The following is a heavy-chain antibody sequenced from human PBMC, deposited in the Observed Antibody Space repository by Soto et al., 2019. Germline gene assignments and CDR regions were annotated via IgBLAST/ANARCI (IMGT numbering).Heavy chain of an antibody. V-gene: IGHV3-64D*06. J-gene: IGHJ4*02. CDR3: VKDYSHGRVPDY. D-gene: IGHD1-26*01. CDR2: STYIGGTP. CDR1: GFTLKDSA. Sequence: EVQLVESGGGLVRPGGSLRLSCSASGFTLKDSAMHWVRQAPGRGLEQVAASTYIGGTPYYADSVKGRFTISRDNSQNALYLQMSSLRPEDTGVYFCVKDYSHGRVPDYGGKGTLVTVSS.